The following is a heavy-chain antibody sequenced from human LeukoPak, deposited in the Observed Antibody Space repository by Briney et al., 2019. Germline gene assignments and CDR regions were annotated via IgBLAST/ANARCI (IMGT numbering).Heavy chain of an antibody. CDR2: IKSKTDVGTT. D-gene: IGHD3-22*01. J-gene: IGHJ4*02. CDR3: TTLDRSGYSGYFDY. CDR1: GFTFSNDW. V-gene: IGHV3-15*01. Sequence: PGGSLRLSCAASGFTFSNDWMSWVRQAPGKALKWVARIKSKTDVGTTDYAEPLKGRFTTSRDESKNTLYLQMNSLKAEDTAVYYCTTLDRSGYSGYFDYWGQGTLVTVSS.